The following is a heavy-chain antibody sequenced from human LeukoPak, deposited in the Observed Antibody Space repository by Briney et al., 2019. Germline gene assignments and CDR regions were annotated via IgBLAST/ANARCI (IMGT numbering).Heavy chain of an antibody. CDR2: IYYSGST. CDR1: GGSISSYY. Sequence: PSETLSLTCTVSGGSISSYYWSWIRQPPGKGLEWIGYIYYSGSTYYNPSLKSRVTISVDTSKNQFSLKLSSVTAADTAVYYCARGRGGPYGFDYWGQGTLVTVSS. V-gene: IGHV4-59*08. CDR3: ARGRGGPYGFDY. J-gene: IGHJ4*02. D-gene: IGHD3-16*01.